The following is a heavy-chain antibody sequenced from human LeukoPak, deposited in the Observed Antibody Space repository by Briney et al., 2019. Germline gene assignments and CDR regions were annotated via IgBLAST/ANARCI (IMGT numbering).Heavy chain of an antibody. V-gene: IGHV4-30-2*01. J-gene: IGHJ4*02. D-gene: IGHD1-26*01. CDR1: GGSISSGGYS. Sequence: SQTLSLTCAVSGGSISSGGYSWSWIRQPPGKGLEWIGYIYHSGSTYYNPPLKSRVTISVDRSKNQFSLKLSSVTAADTAVYYCARVNSAFDYWGQGTLVTVSS. CDR2: IYHSGST. CDR3: ARVNSAFDY.